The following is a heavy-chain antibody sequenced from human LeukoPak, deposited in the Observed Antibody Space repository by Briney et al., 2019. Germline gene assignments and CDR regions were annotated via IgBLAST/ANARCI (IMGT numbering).Heavy chain of an antibody. CDR3: ARLSGCSTTSCPAYMDV. V-gene: IGHV4-59*08. D-gene: IGHD2-2*01. CDR2: IYYSGST. J-gene: IGHJ6*03. CDR1: GGSISNYY. Sequence: SETLSLTCTVSGGSISNYYWSWIRQPPGKGLEWIGYIYYSGSTNYNPSLKRRVTISVDTSKNQFSLKLSSVTAADTAVYYCARLSGCSTTSCPAYMDVWGKGTTVTVSS.